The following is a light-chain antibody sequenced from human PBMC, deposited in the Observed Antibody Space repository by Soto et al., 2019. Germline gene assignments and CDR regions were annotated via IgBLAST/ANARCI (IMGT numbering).Light chain of an antibody. Sequence: AIQLTQAPSSLSASVGDRGTITCPARQSINWYLTWYQQKPGKAPNLPIYAASSLQSGVPLRFSGSGSGTDFTLTINSLQSEDFAVYYCQQYNNWPRTFGQGTKVDIK. V-gene: IGKV1D-13*01. CDR2: AAS. CDR1: QSINWY. CDR3: QQYNNWPRT. J-gene: IGKJ1*01.